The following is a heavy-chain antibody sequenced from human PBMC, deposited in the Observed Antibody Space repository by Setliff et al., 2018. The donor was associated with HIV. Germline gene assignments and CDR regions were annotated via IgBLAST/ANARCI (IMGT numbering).Heavy chain of an antibody. J-gene: IGHJ4*02. Sequence: GGSLRLSCVASGFTFSAYGMHWVRQVPGMGPVWVSNIKGSGSVTRYADSVTGRFVISRDNSKSTLYLQMNSLTPEDTAGYYCAKPRLYNSALENWGQGTLVTVSS. CDR3: AKPRLYNSALEN. D-gene: IGHD1-1*01. CDR2: IKGSGSVT. V-gene: IGHV3-74*01. CDR1: GFTFSAYG.